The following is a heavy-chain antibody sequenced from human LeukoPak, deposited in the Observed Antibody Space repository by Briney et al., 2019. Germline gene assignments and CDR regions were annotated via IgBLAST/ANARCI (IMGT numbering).Heavy chain of an antibody. CDR2: IRSKAYGGTP. Sequence: PGRSLRLSCTTSGFTFGDYAMNWVRQAPGRGLGWVGFIRSKAYGGTPEYAASVKGRFTISRDDSKTVAYLQMNSLKTDDTAVYYCTRSGVRGTTWYFDYWGQGTLATVSS. V-gene: IGHV3-49*04. D-gene: IGHD3-10*01. CDR1: GFTFGDYA. J-gene: IGHJ4*02. CDR3: TRSGVRGTTWYFDY.